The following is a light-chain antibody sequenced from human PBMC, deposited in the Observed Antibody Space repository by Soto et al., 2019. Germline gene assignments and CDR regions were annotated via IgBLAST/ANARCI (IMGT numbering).Light chain of an antibody. J-gene: IGKJ1*01. Sequence: DIQMTQSPSTLSASVGDRVTITCRASQSISNWLAWYQQKPGRAPKLLIYKATSLQSGVSSRFSGSASGTEFALTISSLQPGDFATYYCQRYNSNSRTFGQGTKVEIK. CDR1: QSISNW. CDR2: KAT. CDR3: QRYNSNSRT. V-gene: IGKV1-5*03.